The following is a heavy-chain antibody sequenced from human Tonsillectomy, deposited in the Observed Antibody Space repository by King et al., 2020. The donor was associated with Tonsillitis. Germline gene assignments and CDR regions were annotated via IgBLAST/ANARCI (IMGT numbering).Heavy chain of an antibody. CDR2: IRSKAYGGTT. CDR1: GFTFGDYA. V-gene: IGHV3-49*03. D-gene: IGHD3-3*01. Sequence: VQLVQSGGGLVQPGRSLRLSCTASGFTFGDYAMSWFRQAPGKGLVWVGFIRSKAYGGTTEYAASVKGRFTISRDDSKSIAYLQMNSLKTEDTAVYYCTRLYDFWSGYPRYWFYPWGQGTLVTVSS. J-gene: IGHJ5*02. CDR3: TRLYDFWSGYPRYWFYP.